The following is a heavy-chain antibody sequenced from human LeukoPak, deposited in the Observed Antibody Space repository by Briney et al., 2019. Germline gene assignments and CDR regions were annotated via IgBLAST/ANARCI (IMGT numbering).Heavy chain of an antibody. J-gene: IGHJ6*03. CDR1: GGTFSSYA. Sequence: SVKVSCKASGGTFSSYAISWVRQAPGQGLEWMGGIIPIFGTANYAQKFQGRVMITTDESTSTAYMELSSLRSEDTAVYYCASPSNSNYYYYYYMDVWGKGTTVTVSS. CDR2: IIPIFGTA. D-gene: IGHD4-11*01. CDR3: ASPSNSNYYYYYYMDV. V-gene: IGHV1-69*05.